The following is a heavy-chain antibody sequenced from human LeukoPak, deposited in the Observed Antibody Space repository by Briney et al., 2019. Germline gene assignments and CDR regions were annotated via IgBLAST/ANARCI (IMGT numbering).Heavy chain of an antibody. D-gene: IGHD5-24*01. J-gene: IGHJ3*01. V-gene: IGHV3-23*01. Sequence: GGSLRLSCAASGFNFRDAAMTWVRQAPGKGLEWVSLIGSVGDSTYYADSVKGRFTISRDNSENTLSLQMNSLRVEDTAIYYCAKNIQLSTWGLGTMVTVSS. CDR1: GFNFRDAA. CDR2: IGSVGDST. CDR3: AKNIQLST.